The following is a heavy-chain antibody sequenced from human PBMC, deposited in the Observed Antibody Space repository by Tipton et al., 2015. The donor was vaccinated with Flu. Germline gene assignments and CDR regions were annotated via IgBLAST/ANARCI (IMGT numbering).Heavy chain of an antibody. CDR1: GGTFSSYA. CDR2: ISPMFGTA. V-gene: IGHV1-69*01. Sequence: QSGAEVKKPGSSVKVSCKASGGTFSSYALNWVRQAPGQGLEWMGGISPMFGTANYAQKFQGRVTINADESTSTAYVELSSLRSEDSAVYYCARGGGPYCSSTSCYETDYWGQGTLFTVSS. J-gene: IGHJ4*02. CDR3: ARGGGPYCSSTSCYETDY. D-gene: IGHD2-2*01.